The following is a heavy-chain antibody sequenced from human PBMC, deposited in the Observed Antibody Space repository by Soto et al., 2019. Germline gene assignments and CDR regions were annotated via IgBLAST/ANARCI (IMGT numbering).Heavy chain of an antibody. CDR3: ARESGYGDYEAFVDV. J-gene: IGHJ6*02. Sequence: QVQLVQSGAEVKKPGASVKVSCKASGYTFTSYGLSWVRQAHGQGLEWMGWISAYNGNTNYAQKLQGRVTMTTSTSTSTAYMELRSLRSDDTAVYYCARESGYGDYEAFVDVWGQGTTVTVSS. D-gene: IGHD4-17*01. CDR1: GYTFTSYG. V-gene: IGHV1-18*01. CDR2: ISAYNGNT.